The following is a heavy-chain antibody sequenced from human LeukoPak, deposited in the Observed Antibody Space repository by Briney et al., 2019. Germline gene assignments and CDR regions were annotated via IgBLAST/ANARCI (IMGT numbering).Heavy chain of an antibody. CDR3: AKDTRYGSETFGAFDI. V-gene: IGHV3-23*01. CDR1: GFTFISYA. Sequence: GGSLRLSCAASGFTFISYAMSWVRQAPGKGLEWVSAISDSGGSTYYADSVKGRFTISRDNSKNTLYLQMNSLRAEDMAVYYCAKDTRYGSETFGAFDIWGQGTMITVSS. CDR2: ISDSGGST. D-gene: IGHD3-10*01. J-gene: IGHJ3*02.